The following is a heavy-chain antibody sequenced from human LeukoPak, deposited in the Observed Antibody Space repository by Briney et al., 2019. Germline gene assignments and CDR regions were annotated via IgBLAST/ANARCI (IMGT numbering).Heavy chain of an antibody. CDR3: ARDSSMGSGIAARNYWYFDL. CDR2: IYYSGST. V-gene: IGHV4-59*01. Sequence: SETLSLTCTVSGGSISSYYWSWIRQPPGKGLEWIGYIYYSGSTNYNPSLKSRVTISVDTSKNQFSLKLSSVTAADTAVYYCARDSSMGSGIAARNYWYFDLWGRGTLVTVSS. D-gene: IGHD6-6*01. CDR1: GGSISSYY. J-gene: IGHJ2*01.